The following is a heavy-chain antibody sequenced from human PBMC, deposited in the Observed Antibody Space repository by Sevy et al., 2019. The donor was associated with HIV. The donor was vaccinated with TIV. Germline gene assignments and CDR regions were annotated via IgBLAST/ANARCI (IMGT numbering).Heavy chain of an antibody. D-gene: IGHD2-8*01. CDR3: AREGCSRPHDY. J-gene: IGHJ4*02. V-gene: IGHV3-23*01. CDR2: FSFGCGKI. Sequence: GGYLRLSCAASGFAFYEYSMSWIRQAPGKGLEWVATFSFGCGKINYADSVKGRFTLSRDNSKNSFYLQMDNLRVEDTALYYCAREGCSRPHDYWGQGTRVTVSS. CDR1: GFAFYEYS.